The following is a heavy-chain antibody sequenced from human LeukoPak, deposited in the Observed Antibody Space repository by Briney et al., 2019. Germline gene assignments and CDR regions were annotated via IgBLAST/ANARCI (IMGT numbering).Heavy chain of an antibody. Sequence: GESLKISCKGSGYRFISYWIGWVRQMPGKGLEWMGIIYPDDSDTKYSPSFQGQVTISADKSISTAYLQWSSLKASDTAMYYCARHNYGDLVKHYYYYGMDVWGQGTTVTVSS. CDR3: ARHNYGDLVKHYYYYGMDV. CDR2: IYPDDSDT. J-gene: IGHJ6*02. D-gene: IGHD4-17*01. V-gene: IGHV5-51*01. CDR1: GYRFISYW.